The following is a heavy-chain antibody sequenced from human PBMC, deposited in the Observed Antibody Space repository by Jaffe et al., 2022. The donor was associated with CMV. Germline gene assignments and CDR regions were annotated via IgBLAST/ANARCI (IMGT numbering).Heavy chain of an antibody. D-gene: IGHD6-13*01. CDR2: INPNSGGT. CDR3: ARDLWAIAAANYWYFDL. J-gene: IGHJ2*01. Sequence: QVQLVQSGAEVKKPGASVKVSCKASGYTFSGYYMHWVRQAPGQGLEWMGWINPNSGGTNYAQKFKGRVTMTRDTSISTAYMELSSLRSDDTAVYYCARDLWAIAAANYWYFDLWGRGTLVTVSS. V-gene: IGHV1-2*02. CDR1: GYTFSGYY.